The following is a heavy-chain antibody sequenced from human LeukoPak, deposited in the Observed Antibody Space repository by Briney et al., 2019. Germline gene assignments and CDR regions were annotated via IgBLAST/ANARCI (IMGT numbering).Heavy chain of an antibody. CDR1: GDTFTGYN. CDR3: ACASGSYYNGNYFDY. J-gene: IGHJ4*02. V-gene: IGHV1-2*02. CDR2: INANSGGT. D-gene: IGHD3-10*01. Sequence: GASVKVSCKASGDTFTGYNMHWVRQAPGQGLEWMGWINANSGGTNYAQKFQGRVTMTRDTSISTAYMELSRLSSDDTAVYYCACASGSYYNGNYFDYWGQGTLVTVSS.